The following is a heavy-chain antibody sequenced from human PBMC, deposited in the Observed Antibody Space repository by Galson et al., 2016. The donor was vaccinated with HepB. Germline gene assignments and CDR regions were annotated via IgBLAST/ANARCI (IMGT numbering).Heavy chain of an antibody. Sequence: SLRLSCADSGFTFNTYGMNWVRQAPGKGLEWVSGISSSGDSTYYADSVKSRVAISRDNSKDTLYLEMNSLRDGDTAFYYCAKDTAPGHTYGYFDYWGQGTLVTVSS. CDR3: AKDTAPGHTYGYFDY. V-gene: IGHV3-23*01. CDR2: ISSSGDST. D-gene: IGHD1-14*01. CDR1: GFTFNTYG. J-gene: IGHJ4*02.